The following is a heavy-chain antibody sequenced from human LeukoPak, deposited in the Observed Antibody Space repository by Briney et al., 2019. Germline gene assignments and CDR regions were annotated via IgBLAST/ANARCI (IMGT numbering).Heavy chain of an antibody. CDR3: ARPGAKMTTEDCYFDL. D-gene: IGHD4/OR15-4a*01. J-gene: IGHJ2*01. V-gene: IGHV4-39*01. CDR1: GDSFSSSDYS. Sequence: SETLSLTCTVSGDSFSSSDYSWAWIRQPPGKGLEWIGTIYYTGSTYYNPSLKSRVTISVDTSKNQFSLKLSSVTAADTAVYYCARPGAKMTTEDCYFDLWGRGTLVTVSS. CDR2: IYYTGST.